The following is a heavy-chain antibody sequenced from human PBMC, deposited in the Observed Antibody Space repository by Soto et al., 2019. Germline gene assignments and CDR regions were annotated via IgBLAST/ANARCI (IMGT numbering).Heavy chain of an antibody. D-gene: IGHD6-19*01. J-gene: IGHJ6*02. V-gene: IGHV4-39*01. Sequence: QLQLQESGPGLVKPSETLSLTCTVSGGSISSSSYYWGWIRQPPGKGLEWIGSIYYSGSTYYNPYLKSRVTISVDTSKNQFSLKPSTVTAADTAVYYCYAVAMGGYYGMVVWGQGTTVTVSS. CDR1: GGSISSSSYY. CDR3: YAVAMGGYYGMVV. CDR2: IYYSGST.